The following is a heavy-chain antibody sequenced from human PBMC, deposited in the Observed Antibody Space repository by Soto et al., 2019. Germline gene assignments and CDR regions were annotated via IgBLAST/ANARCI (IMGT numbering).Heavy chain of an antibody. Sequence: SETLSLTCTVSGGSISSGDYYWSWIRQPPGKGLEWIGYIYYSGSTYYNPSLKSRVTISVDTSKNQFSLKLSSVTAADTAVYYGARGSSYVEIDYWGQGTLVTVSS. CDR2: IYYSGST. V-gene: IGHV4-30-4*01. D-gene: IGHD5-18*01. CDR1: GGSISSGDYY. CDR3: ARGSSYVEIDY. J-gene: IGHJ4*02.